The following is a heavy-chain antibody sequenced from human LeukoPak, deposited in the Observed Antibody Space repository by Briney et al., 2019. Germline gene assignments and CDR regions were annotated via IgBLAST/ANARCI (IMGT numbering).Heavy chain of an antibody. J-gene: IGHJ4*02. CDR2: ISSDGSNI. D-gene: IGHD3-16*01. CDR1: GFTFSRYW. Sequence: GGSLRLSCAASGFTFSRYWMHWVRQDPEKGLVWVSRISSDGSNIIYADSVKGRFTISRGNAKNTLYLEMNSLRVEDTAVYYCARDWGGYGPTSHDYCGQGTLVTVSS. V-gene: IGHV3-74*01. CDR3: ARDWGGYGPTSHDY.